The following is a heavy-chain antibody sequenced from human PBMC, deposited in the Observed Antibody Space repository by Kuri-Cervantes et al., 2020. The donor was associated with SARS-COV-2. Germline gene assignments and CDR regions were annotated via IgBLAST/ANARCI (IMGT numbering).Heavy chain of an antibody. Sequence: GESLKISCAASGFTVSSNYMSWVRQAPGKGLEWVSVIYSGGSTYYADSVKGRFTISRDNSKNTLYLQMNSLRAEDTAVYYCARDGWLGTNPFYYYYYGMDVWGQGTTVTVSS. CDR1: GFTVSSNY. J-gene: IGHJ6*02. V-gene: IGHV3-66*01. CDR2: IYSGGST. CDR3: ARDGWLGTNPFYYYYYGMDV. D-gene: IGHD6-19*01.